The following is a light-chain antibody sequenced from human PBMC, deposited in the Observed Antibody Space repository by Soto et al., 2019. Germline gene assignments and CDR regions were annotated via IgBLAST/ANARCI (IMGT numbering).Light chain of an antibody. V-gene: IGKV3-11*01. Sequence: EIVLTQSPATLSLSPGDRATLSCRASQSVSSYLAWYQQKPGQAPSPLIYDASNRATGIPARFSGSGSGTDFTLTISSLEPEDFAVYYCQQRSNWPPITFGQGTRLEIK. CDR2: DAS. CDR1: QSVSSY. J-gene: IGKJ5*01. CDR3: QQRSNWPPIT.